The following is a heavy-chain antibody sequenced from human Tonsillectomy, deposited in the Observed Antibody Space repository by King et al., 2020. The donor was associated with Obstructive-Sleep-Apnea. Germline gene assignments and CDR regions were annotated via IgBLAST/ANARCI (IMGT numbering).Heavy chain of an antibody. J-gene: IGHJ5*02. CDR2: IYPGYSDI. CDR3: VRRVSGIAVAGTENWFDP. D-gene: IGHD6-19*01. Sequence: QLVQSGAEVKKPGESLKISCKGSGYSFTSYWIGWVRQMPGKGLEWMGIIYPGYSDIRYSPSFQGQVTISADKSISTAYLQWSSLKASDTAMYYCVRRVSGIAVAGTENWFDPWGQGTLVTVSS. CDR1: GYSFTSYW. V-gene: IGHV5-51*01.